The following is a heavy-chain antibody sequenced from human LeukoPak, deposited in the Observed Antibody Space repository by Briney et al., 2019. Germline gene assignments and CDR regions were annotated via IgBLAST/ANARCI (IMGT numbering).Heavy chain of an antibody. CDR2: MNPNSGNT. Sequence: ASVKVSCKASGYTFTNYDINRVRQAAGQGLQWMGWMNPNSGNTGYPQRFQGRVTMTRDTSINTAYMELSSLRSEDTAVYYCVRGQSGFKFDPWGQGTLVTVSP. V-gene: IGHV1-8*01. D-gene: IGHD5-12*01. CDR1: GYTFTNYD. CDR3: VRGQSGFKFDP. J-gene: IGHJ5*02.